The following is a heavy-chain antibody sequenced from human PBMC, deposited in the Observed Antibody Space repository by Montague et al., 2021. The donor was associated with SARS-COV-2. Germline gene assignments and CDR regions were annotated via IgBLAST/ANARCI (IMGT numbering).Heavy chain of an antibody. D-gene: IGHD2/OR15-2a*01. CDR2: IYANGNF. V-gene: IGHV4-4*07. CDR3: ARSAYYFGPGRENPGAFDP. J-gene: IGHJ5*02. CDR1: GDSITPYGDPIGGYF. Sequence: SETLSLTCSVSGDSITPYGDPIGGYFWSWIRQPAGKGLEWIGRIYANGNFDYNPSLNSRVSMSMDTSKQEFSMRLISLTAADTAVYYVARSAYYFGPGRENPGAFDPWGQGMLVTVSS.